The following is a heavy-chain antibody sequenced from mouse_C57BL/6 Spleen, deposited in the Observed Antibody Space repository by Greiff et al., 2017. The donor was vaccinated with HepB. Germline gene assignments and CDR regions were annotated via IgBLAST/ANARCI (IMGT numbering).Heavy chain of an antibody. J-gene: IGHJ4*01. CDR2: ISDGGSYT. D-gene: IGHD3-3*01. CDR1: GFTFSSYA. Sequence: EVQGVESGGGLVKPGGSLKLSCAASGFTFSSYAMSWVRQTPEKRLEWVATISDGGSYTYYPDNVKGRFTISRDNAKNNLYLQMSHLKSEDTAMYYCARGGLNYAMDYGGQGTSVTVSS. V-gene: IGHV5-4*01. CDR3: ARGGLNYAMDY.